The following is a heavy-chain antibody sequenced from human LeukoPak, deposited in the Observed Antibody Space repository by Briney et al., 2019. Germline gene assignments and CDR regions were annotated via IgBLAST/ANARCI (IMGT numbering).Heavy chain of an antibody. D-gene: IGHD6-19*01. CDR1: GFTFSSYA. J-gene: IGHJ4*02. CDR2: ISYDGSNK. CDR3: TRDSGRFRLDY. Sequence: QAGGSLRLSCAASGFTFSSYAMHWVRQAPGKGLEWVAVISYDGSNKYYADSVKGRFTISRDNSKNTLYLQMNSLRVEDTAVYYCTRDSGRFRLDYWGQGILVTVSS. V-gene: IGHV3-30*04.